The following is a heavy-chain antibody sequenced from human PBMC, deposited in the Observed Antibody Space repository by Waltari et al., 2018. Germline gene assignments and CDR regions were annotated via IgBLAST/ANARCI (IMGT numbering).Heavy chain of an antibody. V-gene: IGHV1-8*03. J-gene: IGHJ4*02. CDR3: ARVPGISVAGSDS. Sequence: QVQLVQSGAEVQKPGDSVKVSCTTPGYSLSDSAINWVRQATGQGLEWMGWMNPKNGNTGYAHKFQGRVTITSDTSTETVYMGLSSLRVDDTAVYYCARVPGISVAGSDSWGQGTLVTVSS. D-gene: IGHD6-19*01. CDR2: MNPKNGNT. CDR1: GYSLSDSA.